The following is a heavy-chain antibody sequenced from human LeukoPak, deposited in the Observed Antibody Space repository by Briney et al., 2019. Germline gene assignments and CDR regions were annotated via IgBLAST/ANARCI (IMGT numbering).Heavy chain of an antibody. CDR2: INHSGST. D-gene: IGHD6-19*01. CDR3: ARWHSSGCSDY. Sequence: SETLSLTCAVYGGSFSGYYWSWIRQPPGKGLEWIGEINHSGSTNYNPSLKSRVTISVDTSKNQFSLKLSSVTAADTAVYYCARWHSSGCSDYWGQGTLVTVSS. CDR1: GGSFSGYY. V-gene: IGHV4-34*01. J-gene: IGHJ4*02.